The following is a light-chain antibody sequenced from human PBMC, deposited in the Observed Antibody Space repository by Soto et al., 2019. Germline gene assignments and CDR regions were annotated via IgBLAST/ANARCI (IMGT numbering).Light chain of an antibody. J-gene: IGKJ4*01. CDR2: AAS. V-gene: IGKV1-39*01. CDR1: QSLSSY. CDR3: QQSYSTPLT. Sequence: DIQMTQSPSSLSASVGDRVTITCRASQSLSSYLNWYQQKPGKAPKLLIYAASSLQSGVPSRFSGSESGTDFTLNISSLQPEDFATYYCQQSYSTPLTFGGGTKVEIK.